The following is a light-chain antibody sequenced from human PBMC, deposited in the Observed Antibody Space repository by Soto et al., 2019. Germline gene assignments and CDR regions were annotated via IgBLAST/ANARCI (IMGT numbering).Light chain of an antibody. CDR1: TSNIAINY. V-gene: IGLV1-51*01. CDR3: ATWDISLTAVL. J-gene: IGLJ3*02. Sequence: QSVLTQPPSVSAPPGQKVTISWSGSTSNIAINYVSWYQKVPGTAPTLLIYDNDKRPSGIPDRFSASKSGTAATLDISGLQTGDEADYYCATWDISLTAVLFGGGTKLTAL. CDR2: DND.